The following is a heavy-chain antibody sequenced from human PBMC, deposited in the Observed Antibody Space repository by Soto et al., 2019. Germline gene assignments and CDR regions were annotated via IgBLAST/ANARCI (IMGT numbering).Heavy chain of an antibody. Sequence: PSQTLLLTCVIPGDSVSSNSAAWNWIRQSPSRGLEWLGRTYYGSKWYNDYGISVKSRITINPDTSKNQFSLQLNSVTPEDTTVYYCARGNSDYGYLFDYWGQGTLVTVSS. CDR1: GDSVSSNSAA. CDR3: ARGNSDYGYLFDY. CDR2: TYYGSKWYN. D-gene: IGHD5-18*01. V-gene: IGHV6-1*01. J-gene: IGHJ4*02.